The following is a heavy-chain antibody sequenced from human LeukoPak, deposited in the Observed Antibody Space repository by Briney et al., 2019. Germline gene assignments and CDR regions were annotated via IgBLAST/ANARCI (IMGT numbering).Heavy chain of an antibody. J-gene: IGHJ4*02. D-gene: IGHD3-10*01. CDR3: ARDPVYHMVRGVMVDY. Sequence: ASVKVSCKASGYTFTGYYMHWVRQAPGQGLEWMGWINPNSGCTNYAQKFQGRVTMTRDTSISTAYMELSRLRSDDTAVYYCARDPVYHMVRGVMVDYWGQGTLVTASS. V-gene: IGHV1-2*02. CDR2: INPNSGCT. CDR1: GYTFTGYY.